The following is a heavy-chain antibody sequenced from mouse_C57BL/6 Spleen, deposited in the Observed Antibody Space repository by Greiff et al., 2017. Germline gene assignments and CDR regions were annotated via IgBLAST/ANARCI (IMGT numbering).Heavy chain of an antibody. D-gene: IGHD4-1*01. J-gene: IGHJ2*01. CDR3: ARELGLFLDY. CDR2: ISDGGSYS. CDR1: GFTFSSYA. V-gene: IGHV5-4*01. Sequence: DVMLVESGGGLVKPGGSLKLSCAASGFTFSSYAMSWVRQTPEKRLEWVATISDGGSYSYYPDNVKGRFTISRDNAKNNLYLQMSHLKSEDTAMYYCARELGLFLDYWGQGTTLTVSS.